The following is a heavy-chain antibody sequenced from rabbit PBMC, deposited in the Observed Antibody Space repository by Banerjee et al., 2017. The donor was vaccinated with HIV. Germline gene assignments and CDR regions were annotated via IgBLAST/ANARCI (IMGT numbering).Heavy chain of an antibody. J-gene: IGHJ4*01. CDR2: IYTDDGDT. V-gene: IGHV1S45*01. CDR3: ARGWSGTLYYFDL. D-gene: IGHD1-1*01. Sequence: QEQLEESGGDLVKPGASLTLTCTASGFSFSSRYWMCWVRQAPGKGLELIACIYTDDGDTTYATWAKGRFTISKTSSTTVTLQVTSLTAADTATYFCARGWSGTLYYFDLWGPGTLVTVS. CDR1: GFSFSSRYW.